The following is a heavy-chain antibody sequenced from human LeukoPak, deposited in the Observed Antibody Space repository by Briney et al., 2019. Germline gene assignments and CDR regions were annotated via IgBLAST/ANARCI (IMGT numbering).Heavy chain of an antibody. V-gene: IGHV4-30-4*08. J-gene: IGHJ3*02. CDR3: ASGGGQLVRDAFHI. D-gene: IGHD6-6*01. CDR1: GGSISSGGYS. Sequence: PSETLSLTCAVSGGSISSGGYSWSWIRQPPGKGLEWIGYIYYSGSTYYNPSLKSRVTISVDTSKNQFSLKLSSVTAADTAVYYCASGGGQLVRDAFHIWGQGTMVTVSS. CDR2: IYYSGST.